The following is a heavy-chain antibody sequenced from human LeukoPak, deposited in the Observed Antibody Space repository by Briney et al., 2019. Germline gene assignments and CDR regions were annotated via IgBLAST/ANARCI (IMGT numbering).Heavy chain of an antibody. CDR1: GGSISSGGYY. CDR2: IYYSGST. Sequence: SQTLSLTCTVSGGSISSGGYYWSWIRQHPGKGLEWIGYIYYSGSTYYNPSLKSRVTISVDTSKNQFSLKLSSVTAADTAVYYCARGLGYCSSTSCYSDGMDVWGQGTTVTVSS. D-gene: IGHD2-2*01. V-gene: IGHV4-31*03. CDR3: ARGLGYCSSTSCYSDGMDV. J-gene: IGHJ6*02.